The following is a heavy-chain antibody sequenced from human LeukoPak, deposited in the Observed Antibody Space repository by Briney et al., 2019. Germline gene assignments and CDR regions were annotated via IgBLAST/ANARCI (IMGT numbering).Heavy chain of an antibody. CDR2: IYNSVTT. Sequence: SETLSLTCTVSGGSIRGYYWSWIRQPPGKRLEWIAYIYNSVTTNYNPSLKSRLTISVDTSENQISLKLTSVTAADTAVYYCARHGPADSRSYPLDYWGQGTLVTVSS. J-gene: IGHJ4*02. CDR1: GGSIRGYY. CDR3: ARHGPADSRSYPLDY. V-gene: IGHV4-59*08. D-gene: IGHD3-10*01.